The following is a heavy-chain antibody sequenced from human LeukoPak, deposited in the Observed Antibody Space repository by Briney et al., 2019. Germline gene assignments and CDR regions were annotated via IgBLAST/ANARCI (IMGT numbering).Heavy chain of an antibody. CDR3: AKVRSGDIAAALNY. J-gene: IGHJ4*02. CDR2: ISGSGDNT. Sequence: GGSLRLSCAASGFTFSSYAMSWVRQAPGKGLEWVSGISGSGDNTYYADSVKGRFTIFRDNSKNTLYLQMNSLRAEDTAVYYCAKVRSGDIAAALNYWGQGTLVPVSS. D-gene: IGHD6-13*01. CDR1: GFTFSSYA. V-gene: IGHV3-23*01.